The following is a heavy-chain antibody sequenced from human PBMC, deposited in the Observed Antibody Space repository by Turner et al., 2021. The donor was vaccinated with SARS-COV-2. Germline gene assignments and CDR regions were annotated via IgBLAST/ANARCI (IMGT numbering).Heavy chain of an antibody. CDR2: FYYSGRT. V-gene: IGHV4-39*02. Sequence: LQLQESGPGLVKPSETLSLSCTVSGGSISSSSYYWVWIRQPPGKGLEWVGNFYYSGRTSYNPSLKSRGTISVDTSKNQFSLKLSSVTAADTAVYYCAGEVVAATRPYYYGMDVWGQGTTVTVSS. CDR3: AGEVVAATRPYYYGMDV. D-gene: IGHD2-15*01. J-gene: IGHJ6*02. CDR1: GGSISSSSYY.